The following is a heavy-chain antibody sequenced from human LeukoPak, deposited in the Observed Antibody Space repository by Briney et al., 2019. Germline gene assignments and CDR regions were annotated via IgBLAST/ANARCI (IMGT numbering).Heavy chain of an antibody. Sequence: GGSLRLSCAASGFTFSTYAMNWVRQAPGKGLEWVSAISGSATGSVTTYYTDSVKGRFTISRDNSKNTLYLQMSSLRAEDTAVYYCAKDGYALLWFGELYSSWFDHWGQGTLVTVSS. CDR3: AKDGYALLWFGELYSSWFDH. J-gene: IGHJ5*02. CDR2: ISGSATGSVTT. D-gene: IGHD3-10*01. V-gene: IGHV3-23*01. CDR1: GFTFSTYA.